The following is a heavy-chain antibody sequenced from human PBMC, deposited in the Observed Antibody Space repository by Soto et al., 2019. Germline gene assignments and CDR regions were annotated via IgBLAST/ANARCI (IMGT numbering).Heavy chain of an antibody. CDR2: MHHSGSS. D-gene: IGHD4-17*01. J-gene: IGHJ4*02. CDR3: ATVRFPAY. V-gene: IGHV4-59*12. CDR1: GGSISSYY. Sequence: SETLSLTCTVSGGSISSYYWSWIRQPSGKGLEWIGYMHHSGSSSYNPSLKSRVTISVDTSKNQFSLKLNSVTAADTAVYYCATVRFPAYWGQGTLVTVSS.